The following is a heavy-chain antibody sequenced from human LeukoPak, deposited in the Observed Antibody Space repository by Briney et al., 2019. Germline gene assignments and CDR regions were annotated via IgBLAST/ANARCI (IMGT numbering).Heavy chain of an antibody. CDR2: ISDRGGST. D-gene: IGHD5-12*01. J-gene: IGHJ4*02. Sequence: GGSLRLSCAASGFTFSSYGMSWVRQAPGKGLEWVSAISDRGGSTYYADSVKGLFTISRDNSTNTVYLQMNSLRAEDTAVYYCARASVVTIAKLMDWGQGTLVTVSS. V-gene: IGHV3-23*01. CDR3: ARASVVTIAKLMD. CDR1: GFTFSSYG.